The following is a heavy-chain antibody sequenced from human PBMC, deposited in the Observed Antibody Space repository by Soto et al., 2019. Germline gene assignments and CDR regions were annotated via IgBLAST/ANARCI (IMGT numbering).Heavy chain of an antibody. J-gene: IGHJ6*02. CDR1: GFTFSSYA. V-gene: IGHV3-23*01. CDR2: ISGSSGST. CDR3: AKGDSDGYYYYYGMDV. Sequence: GGSLRLSCAASGFTFSSYAMSWVRQAPGKGLEWVSAISGSSGSTYYADSVKGRFTISRDNSKNTLFLQMNSLRAEDTAVYYCAKGDSDGYYYYYGMDVWGQGTTVTVS.